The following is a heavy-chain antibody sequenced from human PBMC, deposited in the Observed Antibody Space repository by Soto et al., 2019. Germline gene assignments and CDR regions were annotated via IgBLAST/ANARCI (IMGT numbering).Heavy chain of an antibody. CDR2: IYPGESDT. J-gene: IGHJ5*02. Sequence: GESLKISCKGSGYSFTSYWIGWVRQMPGKGLEWMGIIYPGESDTRYSPSFQGQVTISADKSISTAYLQWSSLKASDTAMYYCARRATTVMATGWFDPWGQGTLVTVSS. V-gene: IGHV5-51*01. CDR3: ARRATTVMATGWFDP. D-gene: IGHD4-4*01. CDR1: GYSFTSYW.